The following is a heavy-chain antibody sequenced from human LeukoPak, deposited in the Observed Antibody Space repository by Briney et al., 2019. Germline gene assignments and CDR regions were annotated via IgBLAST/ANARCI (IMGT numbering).Heavy chain of an antibody. CDR3: ARDSSPWYYYDRSGSNGFNP. V-gene: IGHV3-30-3*01. J-gene: IGHJ5*02. CDR2: IAYDGGNK. CDR1: GLTFSSYG. Sequence: GGSLRLSCAASGLTFSSYGIHWVRQTPGKGLEWVAVIAYDGGNKYYADSVKGRFTISRDNSKNTLYLQMNSLRAEDTAVYYCARDSSPWYYYDRSGSNGFNPWGQGTLVAVSS. D-gene: IGHD3-22*01.